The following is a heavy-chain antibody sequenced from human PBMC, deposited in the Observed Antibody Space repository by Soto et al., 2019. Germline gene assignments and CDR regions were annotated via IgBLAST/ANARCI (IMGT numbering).Heavy chain of an antibody. J-gene: IGHJ6*02. D-gene: IGHD2-2*01. Sequence: QVQLVQSGAEVKKPGSSVKVSCKASGGTFSSYAISWVRQAPGQGLEWMGGIIPIFGTANDAQTFQGRVTITADESTSTGYMELRRLRSEDRAVYYCARHSRRRVVVPAAPADYSDGMDVWGQGTTVAVAS. CDR3: ARHSRRRVVVPAAPADYSDGMDV. V-gene: IGHV1-69*01. CDR2: IIPIFGTA. CDR1: GGTFSSYA.